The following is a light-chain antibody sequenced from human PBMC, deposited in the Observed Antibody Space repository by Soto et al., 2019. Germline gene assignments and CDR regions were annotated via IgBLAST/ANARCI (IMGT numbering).Light chain of an antibody. CDR1: SGHSSYS. Sequence: LVLTQSPSSPASLGASVSLTCTLSSGHSSYSIACHQKQPEQGRRYLLILISDGSHNKGDEIPNRLSGSSSGAERYLTITRLQAQDEADYYCQTWGTGIQVFGTGTKVTVL. J-gene: IGLJ1*01. CDR3: QTWGTGIQV. CDR2: LISDGSH. V-gene: IGLV4-69*01.